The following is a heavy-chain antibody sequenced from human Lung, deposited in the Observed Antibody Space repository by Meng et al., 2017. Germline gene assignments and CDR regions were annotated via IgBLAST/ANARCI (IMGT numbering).Heavy chain of an antibody. CDR2: IFYVGRT. J-gene: IGHJ4*02. Sequence: SETLSLTCSVSGDSVSDGSYYWRWFRQPPGKTLEWIGDIFYVGRTNYNPSLKSRVTMSVDTSRNLFSLNLTSVTAADTAVYFCARDPGSYPGYWGQGLLVNVAS. D-gene: IGHD3-10*01. CDR3: ARDPGSYPGY. V-gene: IGHV4-61*01. CDR1: GDSVSDGSYY.